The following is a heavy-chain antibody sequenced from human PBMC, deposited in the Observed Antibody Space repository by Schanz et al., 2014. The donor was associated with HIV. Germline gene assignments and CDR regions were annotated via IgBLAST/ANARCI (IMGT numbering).Heavy chain of an antibody. Sequence: QVQLQESGPGLVKPSQTLSLTCSVSGGSINSGGYYWSWIRQPPGKGLEWIGYIYYSGSTYYNPSLKSRLIMAVDTSQKQFSLKLSSVTAAETAVYFCVGHQDYKWFDPWGQGTLVIVSS. CDR2: IYYSGST. CDR3: VGHQDYKWFDP. CDR1: GGSINSGGYY. V-gene: IGHV4-31*03. D-gene: IGHD2-15*01. J-gene: IGHJ5*02.